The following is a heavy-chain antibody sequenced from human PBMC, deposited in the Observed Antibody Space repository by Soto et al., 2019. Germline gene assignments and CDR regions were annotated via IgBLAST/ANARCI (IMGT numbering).Heavy chain of an antibody. J-gene: IGHJ6*03. CDR2: MNPNSGNT. D-gene: IGHD3-3*01. CDR3: ARGGTIFGIEYYYYYYMDV. V-gene: IGHV1-8*01. CDR1: GYTFTSYD. Sequence: VASVKVSCKASGYTFTSYDINWVRQATGQGLEWMGWMNPNSGNTGYAQKFQGRVTMTRNTSISTAYMELSSLRSEDTAVYYCARGGTIFGIEYYYYYYMDVWGKGTTVTVSS.